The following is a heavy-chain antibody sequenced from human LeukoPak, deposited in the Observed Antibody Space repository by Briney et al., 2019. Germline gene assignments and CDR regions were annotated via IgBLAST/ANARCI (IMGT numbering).Heavy chain of an antibody. Sequence: PSETLSLTCTVSGGSISSHYWSWIRQPPGKGLEWIGYIYYSGSTNYNPSLKSRVTISVDTSKNQFSLKLSSVTAADTAVYYCARHVPASSYYYYYYGMDVWGQGTTVTVSS. J-gene: IGHJ6*02. CDR3: ARHVPASSYYYYYYGMDV. D-gene: IGHD2-2*01. V-gene: IGHV4-59*08. CDR1: GGSISSHY. CDR2: IYYSGST.